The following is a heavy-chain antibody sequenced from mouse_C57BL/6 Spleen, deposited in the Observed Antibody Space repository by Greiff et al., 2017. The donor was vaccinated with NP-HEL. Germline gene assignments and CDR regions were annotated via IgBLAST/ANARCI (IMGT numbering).Heavy chain of an antibody. V-gene: IGHV1-15*01. J-gene: IGHJ3*01. Sequence: VQLQQSGAELVRPGASVTLSCKASGYTFTDYEMHWVKQTPVHGLEWIGSLDPETGGTAYNQKFKGKAILTADKSSSTAYMELRSLTSEDSAVYDCTRWRYDYGTPFAYWGQGTLVTVSA. CDR2: LDPETGGT. CDR1: GYTFTDYE. CDR3: TRWRYDYGTPFAY. D-gene: IGHD1-1*01.